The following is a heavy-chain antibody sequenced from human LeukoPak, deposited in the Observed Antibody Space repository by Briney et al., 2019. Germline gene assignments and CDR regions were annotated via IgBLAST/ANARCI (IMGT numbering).Heavy chain of an antibody. V-gene: IGHV4-59*01. CDR2: IYYSGST. J-gene: IGHJ5*02. CDR3: ARGPPGGWFDP. D-gene: IGHD1-14*01. Sequence: PSETLSLTCTVSGGSISTNYWSWIRQPPGKGLEWIGYIYYSGSTKYNPSLKSRVTISVDTSKSQFSLKLSSVTAADTAVYYCARGPPGGWFDPWGQGTLVTVSS. CDR1: GGSISTNY.